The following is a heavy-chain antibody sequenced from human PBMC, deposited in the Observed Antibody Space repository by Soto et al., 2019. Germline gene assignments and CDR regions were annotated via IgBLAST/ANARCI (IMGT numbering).Heavy chain of an antibody. V-gene: IGHV4-4*07. D-gene: IGHD5-12*01. CDR1: GGSINTSY. Sequence: SETLSLTCTVSGGSINTSYWSWVRQPAGKGLEWIGRIFSSGSTSFNPSLESRVAMSVDTSKNHFSLNLSSVTAADMAVYYCAREGSYSAYNFAHGIQLWSFDFWGQGALVTVSS. CDR2: IFSSGST. J-gene: IGHJ4*02. CDR3: AREGSYSAYNFAHGIQLWSFDF.